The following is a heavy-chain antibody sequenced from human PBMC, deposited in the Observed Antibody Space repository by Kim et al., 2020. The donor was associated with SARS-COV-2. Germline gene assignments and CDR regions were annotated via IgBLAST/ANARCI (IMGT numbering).Heavy chain of an antibody. CDR2: TYT. J-gene: IGHJ4*02. Sequence: TYTTYSPSFQGHVTISADKSISTAYLQWSSLKASDTAIYYCARGSDYDYWGQGTLVTVSS. CDR3: ARGSDYDY. V-gene: IGHV5-10-1*01. D-gene: IGHD4-17*01.